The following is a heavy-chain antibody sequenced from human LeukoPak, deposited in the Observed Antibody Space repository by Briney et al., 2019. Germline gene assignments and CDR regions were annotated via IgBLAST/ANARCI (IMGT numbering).Heavy chain of an antibody. CDR1: GFTFSSYE. Sequence: GGSLRLSCAASGFTFSSYEMNWGRQAQGKGLEWVSYISSSGSTIYYADSVKGRFTISRDNAKNSLYLQMNSLSAEDTAVYYCARELLSVAGALTTGAREPWSPSPQHCTSNISGALYYYYGMDVWGKGTTVTVSS. CDR3: ARELLSVAGALTTGAREPWSPSPQHCTSNISGALYYYYGMDV. D-gene: IGHD6-19*01. V-gene: IGHV3-48*03. CDR2: ISSSGSTI. J-gene: IGHJ6*04.